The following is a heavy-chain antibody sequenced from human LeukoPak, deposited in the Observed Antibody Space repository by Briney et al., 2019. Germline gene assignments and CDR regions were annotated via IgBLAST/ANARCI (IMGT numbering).Heavy chain of an antibody. CDR3: AKSPLEWLPYYFDY. CDR2: ISGSGGST. Sequence: PGGSLRLSCAPSGFTFSSYAMSWVRQAPGKGLEWVSAISGSGGSTYYADSVKGRFTISRDNSKNTLYLQMNSLRAEDTAVHYCAKSPLEWLPYYFDYWGQGTLVTVSS. V-gene: IGHV3-23*01. J-gene: IGHJ4*02. CDR1: GFTFSSYA. D-gene: IGHD3-3*01.